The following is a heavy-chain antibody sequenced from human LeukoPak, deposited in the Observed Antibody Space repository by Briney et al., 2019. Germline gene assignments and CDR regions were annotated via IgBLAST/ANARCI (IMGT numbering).Heavy chain of an antibody. D-gene: IGHD6-13*01. V-gene: IGHV3-30*04. CDR1: GSIFSNYA. CDR3: AKGVAAAGTHLFDY. Sequence: PGGSLRLSCAASGSIFSNYAMHWVRQAPGKGLEWVAIISYDGSNKYYAESVKGRFTISRDNAKNSLYLQMNSLRAEDMALYYCAKGVAAAGTHLFDYWGQGTLVTVSS. CDR2: ISYDGSNK. J-gene: IGHJ4*02.